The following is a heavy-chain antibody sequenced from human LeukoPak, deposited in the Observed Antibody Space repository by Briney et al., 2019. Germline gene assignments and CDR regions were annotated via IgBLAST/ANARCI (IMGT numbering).Heavy chain of an antibody. CDR2: IKGKTDGGTT. D-gene: IGHD5-18*01. CDR3: QCVDTAMVRGRGAFDI. V-gene: IGHV3-15*01. CDR1: GFTSSNAW. J-gene: IGHJ3*02. Sequence: GGSLRLSCAASGFTSSNAWMSWVRQAPGKGLEWVGRIKGKTDGGTTDYAAPVKGRFTISRDDSKNTLYLQMNSLKTEDTAVYYCQCVDTAMVRGRGAFDIWGQGTMVTVSS.